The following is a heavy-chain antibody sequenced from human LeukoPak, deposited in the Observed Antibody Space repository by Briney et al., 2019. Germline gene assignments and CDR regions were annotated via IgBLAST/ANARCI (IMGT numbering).Heavy chain of an antibody. CDR1: GFTFSSYS. V-gene: IGHV3-48*02. J-gene: IGHJ3*02. D-gene: IGHD6-19*01. CDR2: ISSSSSSI. CDR3: ARDLAVAGLAHSFDI. Sequence: GGSLRLSCAASGFTFSSYSMNWVRQAPGKGLEWVSYISSSSSSIYYSDSVKGRFTISRGKAKNSLYLQMNSLRDEDTAVYYCARDLAVAGLAHSFDIWGQGTMVTVSS.